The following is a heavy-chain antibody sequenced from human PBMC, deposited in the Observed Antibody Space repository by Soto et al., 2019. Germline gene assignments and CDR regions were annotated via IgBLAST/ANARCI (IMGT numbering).Heavy chain of an antibody. CDR2: IKSKTDGGTA. J-gene: IGHJ4*01. Sequence: GGSLRLSCTASGFTFSNAWINWVRQAPGKGLEWVGRIKSKTDGGTADFAAPVKGRFAISRDDSKNTVYLQMNSLKTEDTAVYYCTTDSYSTIIVVRFDYWGHGTLVTVSS. CDR1: GFTFSNAW. CDR3: TTDSYSTIIVVRFDY. D-gene: IGHD3-22*01. V-gene: IGHV3-15*07.